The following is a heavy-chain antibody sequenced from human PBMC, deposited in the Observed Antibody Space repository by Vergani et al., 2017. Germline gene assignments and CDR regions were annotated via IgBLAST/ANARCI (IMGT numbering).Heavy chain of an antibody. Sequence: ELLLAQSGAEVRKPGESLKISCKPSGSRFSAYCIAWFRQTPGRGLEWIGVIDPDDSKTKYSPSFQGQVSISADKSINTVYLQWSSLKSEDSGIYYCARHDWFSGPPYYWGQGTRVSVSS. CDR3: ARHDWFSGPPYY. J-gene: IGHJ4*02. CDR1: GSRFSAYC. D-gene: IGHD3-9*01. V-gene: IGHV5-51*01. CDR2: IDPDDSKT.